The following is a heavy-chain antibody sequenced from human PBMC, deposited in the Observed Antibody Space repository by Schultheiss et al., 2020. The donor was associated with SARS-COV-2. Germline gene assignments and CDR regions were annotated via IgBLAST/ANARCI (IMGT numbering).Heavy chain of an antibody. CDR2: INHSVST. CDR1: GGSISSYY. J-gene: IGHJ5*02. CDR3: ARLKEDWFDP. V-gene: IGHV4-34*01. Sequence: SETLSLTCTVSGGSISSYYWSWIRQPPGKGLEWIGEINHSVSTNYNPSLKSRVTISVDTSKNQFSLKLSSVTAADTAVYYCARLKEDWFDPWGQGTLVTVSS.